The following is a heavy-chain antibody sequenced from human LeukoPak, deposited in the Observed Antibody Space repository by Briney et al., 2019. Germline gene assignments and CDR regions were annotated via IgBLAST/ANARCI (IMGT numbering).Heavy chain of an antibody. V-gene: IGHV4-30-4*08. CDR3: ARASTYYDFWSGYLTIDY. CDR2: IYYSGST. J-gene: IGHJ4*02. D-gene: IGHD3-3*01. Sequence: SQTLSLTCTVSGGSISSGDYYWSWIRQPPGKGLEWVGYIYYSGSTYYNPSLKSRVTISVDTSKNQFSLKLSSVTAADTAVYYCARASTYYDFWSGYLTIDYWGQGTLVTVSS. CDR1: GGSISSGDYY.